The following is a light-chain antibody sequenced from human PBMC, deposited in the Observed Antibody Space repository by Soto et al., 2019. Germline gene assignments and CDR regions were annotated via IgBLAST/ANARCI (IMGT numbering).Light chain of an antibody. Sequence: DIQMTQSPSTLSASVGDRVTITCRASQSISSWLAWYQQKPGKDPKLLIYDASSLKSGVPSRFSGSGSGTAFTLTISSPQPDDFATYYCQQYNSYWTFGQGTKVDNK. CDR3: QQYNSYWT. CDR2: DAS. J-gene: IGKJ1*01. CDR1: QSISSW. V-gene: IGKV1-5*01.